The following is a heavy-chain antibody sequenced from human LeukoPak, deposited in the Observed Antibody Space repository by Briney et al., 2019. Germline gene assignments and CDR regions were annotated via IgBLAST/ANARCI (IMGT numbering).Heavy chain of an antibody. Sequence: SQTLSLTCAISGDNVSSNTAAWNWIRQSPSRGLEWLGRTYYRSNWNNDYAVSMRGRIAINPDTSRNQVYLQVNSVTVEDTAVYYCARGDYDKKTFDYWGQGALVTVSS. CDR2: TYYRSNWNN. J-gene: IGHJ4*02. CDR3: ARGDYDKKTFDY. V-gene: IGHV6-1*01. D-gene: IGHD3-22*01. CDR1: GDNVSSNTAA.